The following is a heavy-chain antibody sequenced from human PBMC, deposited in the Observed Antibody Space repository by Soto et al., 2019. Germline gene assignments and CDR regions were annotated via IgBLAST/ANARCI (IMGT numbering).Heavy chain of an antibody. CDR3: AARHYWSGPWSETRLDY. Sequence: PSQTLSLTCALSGHSPNSSHWWNWIRQPPGKGLEWVAQISHSGSTNYNPSLTSRLNKSAAKSKTPFALKLTSVTAADTAVYYCAARHYWSGPWSETRLDYWGQGTLVTVSS. V-gene: IGHV4-4*02. CDR1: GHSPNSSHW. J-gene: IGHJ4*02. CDR2: ISHSGST. D-gene: IGHD3-3*02.